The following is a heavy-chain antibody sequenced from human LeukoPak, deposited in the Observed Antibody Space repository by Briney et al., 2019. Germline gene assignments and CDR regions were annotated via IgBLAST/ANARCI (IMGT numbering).Heavy chain of an antibody. CDR1: EFSVGSNY. Sequence: GGSLRLSCAASEFSVGSNYMTWVRQAPGKGLEWVSLIYSGGSTYYADSVKGRFTISRDNSKNTLYLQMNSLRAEDTAVYYCASPSVENAYYYYYMDVWGKGTTVTISS. CDR3: ASPSVENAYYYYYMDV. J-gene: IGHJ6*03. CDR2: IYSGGST. V-gene: IGHV3-66*01.